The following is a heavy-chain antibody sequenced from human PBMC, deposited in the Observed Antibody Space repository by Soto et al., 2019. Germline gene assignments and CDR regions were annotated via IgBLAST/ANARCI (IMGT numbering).Heavy chain of an antibody. CDR3: ARDQGNWGNNGYFDL. J-gene: IGHJ2*01. D-gene: IGHD7-27*01. CDR2: IYYSGSY. CDR1: GGSISSYY. V-gene: IGHV4-59*01. Sequence: SETLSLTCTVSGGSISSYYWSWIRQPPGKGLEWIGYIYYSGSYNYNPSIKSRATISVDTSKNQFPLKLSSVTAADTAVYYCARDQGNWGNNGYFDLWGRGTLVTVSS.